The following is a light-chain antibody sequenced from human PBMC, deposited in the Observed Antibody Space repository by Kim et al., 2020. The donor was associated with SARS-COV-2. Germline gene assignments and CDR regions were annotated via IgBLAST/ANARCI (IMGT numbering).Light chain of an antibody. V-gene: IGLV1-44*01. J-gene: IGLJ3*02. CDR2: SNN. CDR1: SSNIGSNT. CDR3: AAWDDSLNAWV. Sequence: GQRVTISFSGSSSNIGSNTVNWYQQLPGPAPKLLIYSNNQRPSGVPDRFSGSKSGTSASLAISGLQSEDEADYYCAAWDDSLNAWVFGGGTQLTVL.